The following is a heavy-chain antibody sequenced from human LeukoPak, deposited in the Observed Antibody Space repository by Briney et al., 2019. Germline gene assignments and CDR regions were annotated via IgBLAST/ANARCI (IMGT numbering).Heavy chain of an antibody. D-gene: IGHD6-6*01. CDR1: GGSISSSTYY. CDR3: ARQAVGIAARPVDY. V-gene: IGHV4-39*01. Sequence: NPSETLSLTCTVSGGSISSSTYYWGWIRQPPGKGLEWIGSIYYSGTTYYNPSLKSRVTISTDTSKNQFSLKLSSVIAADTAVYHCARQAVGIAARPVDYWGQGTLVTVSS. J-gene: IGHJ4*02. CDR2: IYYSGTT.